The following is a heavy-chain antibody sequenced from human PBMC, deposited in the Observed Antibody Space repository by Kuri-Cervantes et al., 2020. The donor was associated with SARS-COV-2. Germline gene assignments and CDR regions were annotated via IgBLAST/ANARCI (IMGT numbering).Heavy chain of an antibody. CDR3: ARSIVAAAGTDYYYGMDV. D-gene: IGHD6-13*01. CDR1: GFTFSSYA. CDR2: ISGSGGST. Sequence: GGSLRLSCAASGFTFSSYAMSWVRQAPGKGLEWVSAISGSGGSTYYADSVKGRFTISRENAKNSLYLQMNSLRAGDTAVYYCARSIVAAAGTDYYYGMDVWGQGTTVTVSS. J-gene: IGHJ6*02. V-gene: IGHV3-23*01.